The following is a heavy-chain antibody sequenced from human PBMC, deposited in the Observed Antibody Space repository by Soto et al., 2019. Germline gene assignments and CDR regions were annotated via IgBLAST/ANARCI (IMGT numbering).Heavy chain of an antibody. J-gene: IGHJ5*02. V-gene: IGHV4-31*03. CDR3: ARVAALTPYYDYIWGSYRFPWLDP. Sequence: SETLSLTCTVSGGSISSGGYYWSWIRQHPGKGLEWIGYIYYSGSTYYNPSLKSRVTISVDTSKNQFSLKLSSVTAADTAVYYCARVAALTPYYDYIWGSYRFPWLDPWGQGTLVTVSS. CDR1: GGSISSGGYY. D-gene: IGHD3-16*02. CDR2: IYYSGST.